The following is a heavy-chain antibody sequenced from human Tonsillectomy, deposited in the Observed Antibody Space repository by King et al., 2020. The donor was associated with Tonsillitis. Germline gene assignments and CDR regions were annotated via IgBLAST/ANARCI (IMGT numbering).Heavy chain of an antibody. J-gene: IGHJ4*02. CDR1: GGTFSAYA. D-gene: IGHD4-17*01. CDR3: ARVKEGGDYLSPFDY. CDR2: IIPIFGAT. Sequence: VQLVQSGAEVKKPGSSVKVSCKASGGTFSAYAISWLRQVPGQGLEYMGRIIPIFGATNYAQKFQGRVTITADESTSTAYMELSSLRSEDTAVYYCARVKEGGDYLSPFDYWGQGTLVTVSS. V-gene: IGHV1-69*18.